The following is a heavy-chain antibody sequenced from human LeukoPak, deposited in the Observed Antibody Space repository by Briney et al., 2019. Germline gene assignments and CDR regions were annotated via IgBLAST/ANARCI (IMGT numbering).Heavy chain of an antibody. CDR2: ISYDGSNK. CDR3: ARVGGNLGYEYFQH. V-gene: IGHV3-30*14. D-gene: IGHD4-23*01. CDR1: GFTFSSYA. Sequence: PGGSLRLSCAASGFTFSSYAMHWVRQAPGKGLEWVAVISYDGSNKYYADSVKGRFTISRDNSKNTLYLQMNSLRAEDTAVYYCARVGGNLGYEYFQHWGQGTLVTVSS. J-gene: IGHJ1*01.